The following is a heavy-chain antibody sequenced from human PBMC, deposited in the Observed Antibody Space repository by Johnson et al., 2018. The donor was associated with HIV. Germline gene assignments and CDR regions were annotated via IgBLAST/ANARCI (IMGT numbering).Heavy chain of an antibody. D-gene: IGHD6-13*01. J-gene: IGHJ3*01. CDR1: GFTFSDYY. CDR3: ARDGESQQLPLGDAFDV. CDR2: ISSSGSTI. V-gene: IGHV3-11*04. Sequence: QVQLVESGGGLVKPGGSLRLSCAASGFTFSDYYMSWIRQAPGKGLEWVSYISSSGSTIYYADSVKGRFTISRDNSKNTLYLQMSSLKAEDTAMYYCARDGESQQLPLGDAFDVWGQGTMVIVSS.